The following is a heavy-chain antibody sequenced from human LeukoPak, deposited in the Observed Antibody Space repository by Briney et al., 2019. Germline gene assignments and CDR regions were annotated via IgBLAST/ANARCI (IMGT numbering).Heavy chain of an antibody. CDR1: GGSNSSGGYS. V-gene: IGHV4-30-2*01. D-gene: IGHD3-3*01. J-gene: IGHJ4*02. Sequence: SETLSLTCAVSGGSNSSGGYSWSWIRQPPGKGLEWLGCIFHSGNTYYNPSLKSRVTMSVDRSNNQFSLKMSSVTAADTAVYYCARDQSRVGIFDYWGQGTLVTVSS. CDR3: ARDQSRVGIFDY. CDR2: IFHSGNT.